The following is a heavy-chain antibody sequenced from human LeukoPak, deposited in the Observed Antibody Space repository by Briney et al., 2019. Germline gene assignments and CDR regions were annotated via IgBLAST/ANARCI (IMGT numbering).Heavy chain of an antibody. V-gene: IGHV3-23*01. CDR1: GFTFSSYA. Sequence: GGSLRLSCAASGFTFSSYAMSWVRQAPGKGLEWVSAISGSGHSTYYADPAKGRFTISRDNSKNTLYLQMNSLRAEDTAVYYCATHSSTWTSDFDYWGQGTLVTVSS. CDR2: ISGSGHST. J-gene: IGHJ4*02. D-gene: IGHD6-13*01. CDR3: ATHSSTWTSDFDY.